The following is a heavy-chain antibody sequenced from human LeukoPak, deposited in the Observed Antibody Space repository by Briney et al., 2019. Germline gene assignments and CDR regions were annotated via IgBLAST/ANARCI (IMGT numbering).Heavy chain of an antibody. V-gene: IGHV3-21*01. D-gene: IGHD3-16*01. CDR1: GFSFSSYN. Sequence: GGSLRLSCAASGFSFSSYNMNWVRQAPGKGLEWVSSISTSGIYIYYADSLKGRFTISRDNAKNSLYLQMNSLRAEDTAVYYCARTALFGGRLTTPGLDYWGQGTLVTVSS. J-gene: IGHJ4*02. CDR3: ARTALFGGRLTTPGLDY. CDR2: ISTSGIYI.